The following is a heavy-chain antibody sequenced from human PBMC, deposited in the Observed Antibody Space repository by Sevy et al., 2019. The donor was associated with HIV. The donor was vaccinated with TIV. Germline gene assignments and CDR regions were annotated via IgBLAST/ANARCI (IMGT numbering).Heavy chain of an antibody. D-gene: IGHD3-22*01. CDR1: GFTFSAYA. J-gene: IGHJ4*02. V-gene: IGHV3-30-3*01. CDR2: ISYDGSTE. Sequence: GGSLRLSCAASGFTFSAYAMHWVRQAPGKGLEWVALISYDGSTEYYADSVKGRFTISRDNSKNTLYLHMNSLSAEDTAVYYCARVLRATYYYDSSGYYFANDYWGQGTLVTVSS. CDR3: ARVLRATYYYDSSGYYFANDY.